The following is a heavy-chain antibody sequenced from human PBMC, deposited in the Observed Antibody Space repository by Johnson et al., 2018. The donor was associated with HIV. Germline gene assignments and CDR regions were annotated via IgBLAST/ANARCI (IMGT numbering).Heavy chain of an antibody. V-gene: IGHV3-11*04. Sequence: QVQLVESGGGLVQPGGSLRLSCAASGFTFTDYYMTWIRQAPGKGLEWVSHISTSGGGIYYADSVKGRFTISRDNARNSLYLQMNSLRAEDTAVYYCARVRYSSGWPIYAFDIWGQGTVVTVSS. J-gene: IGHJ3*02. CDR2: ISTSGGGI. CDR3: ARVRYSSGWPIYAFDI. D-gene: IGHD6-19*01. CDR1: GFTFTDYY.